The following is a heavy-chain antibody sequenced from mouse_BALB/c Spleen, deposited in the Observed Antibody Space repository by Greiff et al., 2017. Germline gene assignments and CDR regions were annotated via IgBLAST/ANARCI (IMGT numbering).Heavy chain of an antibody. V-gene: IGHV2-9*02. D-gene: IGHD1-1*01. Sequence: VQLVESGPGLVAPSQSLSITCTVSGFSLTSYGVHWVRQPPGKGLEWLGVIWAGGSTNYNSALMSRLSISKDNSKSQVFLKMNSLQTDDTAMYYCASYGSSPAWFAYWGQGTLVTVSA. CDR2: IWAGGST. J-gene: IGHJ3*01. CDR3: ASYGSSPAWFAY. CDR1: GFSLTSYG.